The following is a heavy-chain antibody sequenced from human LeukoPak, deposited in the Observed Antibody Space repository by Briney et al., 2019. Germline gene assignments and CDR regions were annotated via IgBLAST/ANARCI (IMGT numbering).Heavy chain of an antibody. CDR2: IYTSGST. V-gene: IGHV4-4*07. Sequence: SETLSLTWTVAGGSISSYYWGWIRQPAGEGLGWIGRIYTSGSTNYNPSLKSRVTMSVDTSKNQFPLKLSSVTAADTAVYYCARHVVVVVPAAQPLSYNWFDPWGQGTLVTVSS. D-gene: IGHD2-2*01. J-gene: IGHJ5*02. CDR1: GGSISSYY. CDR3: ARHVVVVVPAAQPLSYNWFDP.